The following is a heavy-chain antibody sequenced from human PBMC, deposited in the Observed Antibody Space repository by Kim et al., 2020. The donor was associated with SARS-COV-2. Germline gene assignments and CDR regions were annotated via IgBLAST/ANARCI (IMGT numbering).Heavy chain of an antibody. CDR3: ARDMNPTVYDY. J-gene: IGHJ4*02. V-gene: IGHV1-3*01. D-gene: IGHD4-4*01. Sequence: KTSQTFQGRVTITRDTSANTAYMDLSSLTSEDTAIYYCARDMNPTVYDYWGQGTLVTVSS.